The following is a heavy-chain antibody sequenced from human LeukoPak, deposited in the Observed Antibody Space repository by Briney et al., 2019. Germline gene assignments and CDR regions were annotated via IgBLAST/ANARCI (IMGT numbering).Heavy chain of an antibody. CDR1: SYSITSGHY. V-gene: IGHV4-38-2*02. CDR2: FYHSGST. CDR3: ATIAIAVAGIDY. J-gene: IGHJ4*02. D-gene: IGHD6-19*01. Sequence: SETLSLTCTVSSYSITSGHYWGWVRQPPGKGLEWIGSFYHSGSTYYNPSLKSRVTISVDSSKNQFSLKLTSVTAADTAVYYCATIAIAVAGIDYWGQGTLVTVSS.